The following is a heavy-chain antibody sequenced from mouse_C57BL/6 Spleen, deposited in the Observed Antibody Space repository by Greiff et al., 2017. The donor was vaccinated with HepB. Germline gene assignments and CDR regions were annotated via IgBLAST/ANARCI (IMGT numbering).Heavy chain of an antibody. V-gene: IGHV1-9*01. CDR3: ARERWIYDGYYEAFAY. CDR1: GYTFTGYW. J-gene: IGHJ3*01. CDR2: ILPGSGST. Sequence: VQLQQSGAELMKPGASVKLSCKATGYTFTGYWIEWVKQRPGHGLEWIGEILPGSGSTNYNEKFKGKATFTADTSSNTAYMQLSSLTTEDSAIYYCARERWIYDGYYEAFAYWGQGTLVTVSA. D-gene: IGHD2-3*01.